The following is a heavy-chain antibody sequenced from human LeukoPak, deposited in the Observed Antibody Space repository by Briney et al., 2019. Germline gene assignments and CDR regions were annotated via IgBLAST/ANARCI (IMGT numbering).Heavy chain of an antibody. CDR1: GYTFTGYY. D-gene: IGHD4-17*01. CDR2: IDPSGGST. J-gene: IGHJ4*02. V-gene: IGHV1-46*01. Sequence: ASVMVSCKASGYTFTGYYIHWVRQAPGQGLEWMGIIDPSGGSTIYAQKFQGRVTMTRDTSTSTVYMELSSLRSEDTAVYYCARTATTSDYWGQGTLVTVSS. CDR3: ARTATTSDY.